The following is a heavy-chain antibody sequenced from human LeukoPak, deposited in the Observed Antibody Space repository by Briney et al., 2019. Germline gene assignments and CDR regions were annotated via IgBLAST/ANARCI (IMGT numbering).Heavy chain of an antibody. CDR1: GYTFPSYD. D-gene: IGHD2-15*01. CDR3: AREGRVVVAAKAWRYYFDY. CDR2: MNPSTGNT. Sequence: GASVKVSCKASGYTFPSYDINWVRQATGQGLEWMGWMNPSTGNTGYAQNFQGRVTMTRNTSVSTAYMELSSLRSEDTAVYFCAREGRVVVAAKAWRYYFDYWGQGTLVTVSS. J-gene: IGHJ4*02. V-gene: IGHV1-8*01.